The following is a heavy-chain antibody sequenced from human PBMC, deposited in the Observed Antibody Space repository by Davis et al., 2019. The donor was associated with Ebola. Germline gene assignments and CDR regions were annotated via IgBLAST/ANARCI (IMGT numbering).Heavy chain of an antibody. CDR2: IIPIFGTA. CDR1: GYTFTSYA. V-gene: IGHV1-69*13. D-gene: IGHD5-12*01. J-gene: IGHJ6*02. CDR3: AADPGYRYYYGMDV. Sequence: SVKVSCKASGYTFTSYAISWVRQAPGQGLEWMGGIIPIFGTANYAQKFQGRVTITADESTSTAYMELSSLRSEDTAVYYCAADPGYRYYYGMDVWGQGTTVTVSS.